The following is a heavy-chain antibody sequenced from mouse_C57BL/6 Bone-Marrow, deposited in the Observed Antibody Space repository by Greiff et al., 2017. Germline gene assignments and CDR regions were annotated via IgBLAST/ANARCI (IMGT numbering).Heavy chain of an antibody. V-gene: IGHV1-7*01. CDR1: GYTFTSYW. J-gene: IGHJ2*01. CDR2: INPSSGYT. Sequence: VQLVESGAELAKPGASVKLSCKASGYTFTSYWMHWVKQRPGQGLEWIGYINPSSGYTKYNQKFKDKATLTADKSSSTAYMQLSSLTYEDSAVYYCARRAYSMYYFDYWGQGTTLTGSS. CDR3: ARRAYSMYYFDY. D-gene: IGHD2-5*01.